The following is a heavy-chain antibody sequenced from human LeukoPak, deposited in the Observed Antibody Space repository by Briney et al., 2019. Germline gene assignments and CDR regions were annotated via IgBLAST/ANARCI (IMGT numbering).Heavy chain of an antibody. J-gene: IGHJ4*02. CDR3: ARHSYLVDSSGWRHYFDY. D-gene: IGHD6-19*01. CDR2: INHSGST. Sequence: SETLSLTCAVYGGSFSGYYWSWIRQPPGKGLEWIGEINHSGSTNYNPSLKSRVTISVDTSKNQFSLKLSSVTAADTAVYYCARHSYLVDSSGWRHYFDYWGQGTLVTVSS. V-gene: IGHV4-34*01. CDR1: GGSFSGYY.